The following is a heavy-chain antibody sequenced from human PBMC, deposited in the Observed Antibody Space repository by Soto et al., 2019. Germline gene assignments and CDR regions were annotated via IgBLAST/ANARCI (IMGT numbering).Heavy chain of an antibody. Sequence: QVQLVESGGGVVQPGRSLRLSCAASGFTFSSYGMHWVRQAPGKGLEWVAVIWYDGSNKYYADSVKGRFTISRDNSKNTLYLQMNSLSAEDTAVYYCARGSPYNWNPTDAFDIWGQGTMVNGSS. CDR3: ARGSPYNWNPTDAFDI. J-gene: IGHJ3*02. D-gene: IGHD1-20*01. V-gene: IGHV3-33*01. CDR1: GFTFSSYG. CDR2: IWYDGSNK.